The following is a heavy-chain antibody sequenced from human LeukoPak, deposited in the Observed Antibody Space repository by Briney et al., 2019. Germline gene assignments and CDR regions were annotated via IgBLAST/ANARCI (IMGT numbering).Heavy chain of an antibody. CDR2: IDNSGST. J-gene: IGHJ3*02. CDR1: DGSISNYY. V-gene: IGHV4-59*01. Sequence: SETLSLTCTVSDGSISNYYLSWVRQPPGKGLEWTAYIDNSGSTNYNPSLRSRVTISIDTSRNQFSLKLSSVTAADTAVYYCARTDYYDSSVIYYYALDIWGQGTMVTVSS. CDR3: ARTDYYDSSVIYYYALDI. D-gene: IGHD3-22*01.